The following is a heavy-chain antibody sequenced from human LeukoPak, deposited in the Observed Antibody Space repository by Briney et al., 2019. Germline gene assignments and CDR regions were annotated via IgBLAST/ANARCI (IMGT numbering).Heavy chain of an antibody. V-gene: IGHV3-48*01. CDR3: AKGDSSAFTYYFDY. Sequence: GGPLRLSCAASGFTFSSYSMNWVRQAPGKGLEWVSYISSSSSTIYYADSVKGRFTISRDNSKNTLYLHMNSLRAGDTAVYYCAKGDSSAFTYYFDYWGQGSLVTVSS. CDR1: GFTFSSYS. CDR2: ISSSSSTI. J-gene: IGHJ4*02. D-gene: IGHD3-22*01.